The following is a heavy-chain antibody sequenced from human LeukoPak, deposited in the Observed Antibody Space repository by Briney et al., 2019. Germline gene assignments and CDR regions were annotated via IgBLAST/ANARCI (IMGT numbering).Heavy chain of an antibody. CDR3: ARHPFATPFDY. V-gene: IGHV4-59*08. CDR1: GGSISNYY. Sequence: SETLSLTCTVSGGSISNYYWSWIRQPPGKGLEWIGYIYYSGSSSYNPSLKSRVTISVDMSKNQFSLKLSSVTAADTAVYFCARHPFATPFDYWGPGTLVTVSS. CDR2: IYYSGSS. J-gene: IGHJ4*02. D-gene: IGHD2-15*01.